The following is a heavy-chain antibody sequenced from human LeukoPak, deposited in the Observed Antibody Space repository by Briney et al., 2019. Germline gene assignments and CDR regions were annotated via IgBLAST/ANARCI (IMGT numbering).Heavy chain of an antibody. J-gene: IGHJ4*02. CDR3: TTEYYYGSGSYYNYFDY. Sequence: GGSLRLSCAASGFTFSNAWMSWVRQAPGKGLEWVGRIKSKTDGGTTDYAAPVKGRFTISRDDSKNTLYLQMNSLKTEDTAVYCCTTEYYYGSGSYYNYFDYWGQGTLVTVSS. D-gene: IGHD3-10*01. V-gene: IGHV3-15*01. CDR2: IKSKTDGGTT. CDR1: GFTFSNAW.